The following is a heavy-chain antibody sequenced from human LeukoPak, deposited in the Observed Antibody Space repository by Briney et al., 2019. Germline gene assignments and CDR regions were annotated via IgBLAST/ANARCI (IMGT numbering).Heavy chain of an antibody. CDR1: GGSISSYY. J-gene: IGHJ5*02. CDR3: AREGAANWFDP. V-gene: IGHV4-4*07. D-gene: IGHD2-15*01. Sequence: SETLSLTCTVSGGSISSYYWTWVRQAAGKGLEYIGRIYTSGSTNYNPSLKGRVTISVDTSKNQFSLKLTSVTAADTAVYYCAREGAANWFDPWGRGTLVTVSS. CDR2: IYTSGST.